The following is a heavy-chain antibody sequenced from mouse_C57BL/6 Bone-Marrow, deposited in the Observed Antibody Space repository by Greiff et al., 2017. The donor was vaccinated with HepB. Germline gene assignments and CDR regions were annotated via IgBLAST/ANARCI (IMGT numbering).Heavy chain of an antibody. J-gene: IGHJ2*01. CDR2: ISSGSSTI. D-gene: IGHD1-1*01. V-gene: IGHV5-17*01. CDR3: ARNYGSDY. Sequence: EVQLQQSGGGLVKPGESLKLSCAASGFTFSDYGMHWVRQAPEKGLEWVAYISSGSSTIYYADTVKGRFTISRDNAKNTLFLQMTSLRSEDTAMYYCARNYGSDYWGQGTTLTVSS. CDR1: GFTFSDYG.